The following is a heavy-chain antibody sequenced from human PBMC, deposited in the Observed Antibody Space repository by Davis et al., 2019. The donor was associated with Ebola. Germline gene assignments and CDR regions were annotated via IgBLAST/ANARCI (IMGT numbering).Heavy chain of an antibody. CDR2: ISAYNGNT. CDR3: ARERHYDILTGYSSHGMDV. Sequence: AASVKVSCKASGYTFTSYGISWVRQAPGQGLEWMGWISAYNGNTNYAQKLQGRVTMTTDTSTSTAYMELRSLRSADTAVYYCARERHYDILTGYSSHGMDVWGQGTTVTVSS. V-gene: IGHV1-18*01. J-gene: IGHJ6*02. D-gene: IGHD3-9*01. CDR1: GYTFTSYG.